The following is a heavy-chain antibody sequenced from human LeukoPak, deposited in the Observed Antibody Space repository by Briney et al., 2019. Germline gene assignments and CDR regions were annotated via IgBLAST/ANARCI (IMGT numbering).Heavy chain of an antibody. Sequence: GGSLRLSCAASGFTVGSNYMSWVRQAPGKGLEWVSVIYSGGSTYYADSVKGRFTISRDNSKNTLYLQMNSLRAEDTAVYYCARGGSSWPFDYWGQGTLVTVSS. CDR2: IYSGGST. D-gene: IGHD6-13*01. V-gene: IGHV3-66*01. CDR3: ARGGSSWPFDY. CDR1: GFTVGSNY. J-gene: IGHJ4*02.